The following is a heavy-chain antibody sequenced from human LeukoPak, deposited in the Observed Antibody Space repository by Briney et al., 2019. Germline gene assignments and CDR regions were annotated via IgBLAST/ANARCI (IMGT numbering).Heavy chain of an antibody. CDR3: ARSQLRGVVAAYNDY. CDR1: GFTFSSYE. CDR2: ISSSGSTI. Sequence: GGSLRLSCAASGFTFSSYEMNWVRQAPGKGLEWVSYISSSGSTIYYADSVKGRFTISRDNAKNSLYQQMNSLRAEDTAVYYCARSQLRGVVAAYNDYWGQGTLVTVSS. D-gene: IGHD2-15*01. J-gene: IGHJ4*02. V-gene: IGHV3-48*03.